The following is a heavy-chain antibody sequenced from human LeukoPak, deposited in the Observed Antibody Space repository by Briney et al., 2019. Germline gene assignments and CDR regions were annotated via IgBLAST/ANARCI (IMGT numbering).Heavy chain of an antibody. CDR2: INPHSGGT. CDR1: EYIFTGYY. V-gene: IGHV1-2*02. Sequence: WASVKVSCKASEYIFTGYYMHWVRQAPGQGLEWMGWINPHSGGTNYAQKFQGRVTMTRDTSISTAYMELSRLRSDDTAVYYCARVAQVGTTLGYWGQGTLVTVSS. CDR3: ARVAQVGTTLGY. D-gene: IGHD1-26*01. J-gene: IGHJ4*02.